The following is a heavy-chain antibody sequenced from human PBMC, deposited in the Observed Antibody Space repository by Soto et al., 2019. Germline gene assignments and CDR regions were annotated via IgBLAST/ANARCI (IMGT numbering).Heavy chain of an antibody. CDR3: ARSGWNDRSLDS. CDR1: GGSISSYY. V-gene: IGHV4-59*08. Sequence: QVQPQESGPGLVKPSETLSLTCTVSGGSISSYYWSWIRQPPGKGLEWIGYIYYSGSTNYNPSLKSRVTIPVDTSKNHFALKLSSVTAADTAVYYCARSGWNDRSLDSWGQGTLDTVSS. J-gene: IGHJ4*02. CDR2: IYYSGST. D-gene: IGHD1-1*01.